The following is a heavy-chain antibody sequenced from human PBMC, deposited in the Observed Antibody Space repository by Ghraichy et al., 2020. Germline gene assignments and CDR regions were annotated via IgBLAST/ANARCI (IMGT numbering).Heavy chain of an antibody. CDR3: ARVNYGMDV. Sequence: ETLRLSCAASGFTFSGYWMTWVRQAPGKGLEWVANIKKDGSDKYYVDSVKGRFTISRDNANAKKSLYLEMNSLRAEDTAVYYCARVNYGMDVWGQGTTVPVSS. CDR1: GFTFSGYW. CDR2: IKKDGSDK. J-gene: IGHJ6*02. V-gene: IGHV3-7*01.